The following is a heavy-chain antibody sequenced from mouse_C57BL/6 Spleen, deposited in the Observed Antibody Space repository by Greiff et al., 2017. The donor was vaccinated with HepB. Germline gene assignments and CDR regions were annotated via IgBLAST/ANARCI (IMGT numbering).Heavy chain of an antibody. V-gene: IGHV1-82*01. CDR1: GYAFSSSW. J-gene: IGHJ2*01. CDR2: IYPGDGDT. CDR3: ARGGSSYFDY. Sequence: VKLQESGPELVKPGASVKISCKASGYAFSSSWLNWVKQRPGKGLEWIGRIYPGDGDTKYNGKFKGKATLTADKSSSTAYMQLSSLTSEDSAVYFCARGGSSYFDYWGQGTTRTVSS. D-gene: IGHD1-1*01.